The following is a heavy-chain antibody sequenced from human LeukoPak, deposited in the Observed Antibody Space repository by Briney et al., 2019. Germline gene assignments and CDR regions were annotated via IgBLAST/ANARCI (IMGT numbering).Heavy chain of an antibody. Sequence: SETLSLTCTVSGGSISGYYWSWIREPAGKGLEWIGRIYTSGSTNYNPSLKSRVTMSVDTSNNQFSLKLSSVTAADTAVYYCARETMVRGVIDWFDPWGQGTLVTVSS. CDR3: ARETMVRGVIDWFDP. V-gene: IGHV4-4*07. J-gene: IGHJ5*02. D-gene: IGHD3-10*01. CDR2: IYTSGST. CDR1: GGSISGYY.